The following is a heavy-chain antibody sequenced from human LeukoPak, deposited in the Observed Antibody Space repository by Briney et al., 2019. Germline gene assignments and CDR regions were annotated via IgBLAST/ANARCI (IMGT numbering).Heavy chain of an antibody. CDR3: ASLMGYDFWSGYYGDYGMDV. V-gene: IGHV4-59*08. J-gene: IGHJ6*02. CDR1: GGSISSYY. D-gene: IGHD3-3*01. Sequence: PSETLSLTCTVSGGSISSYYWSWIRQPPGKGLEWIGYIYYSGSTNYNPSLKSRVTISVDTSKNQFSLKLSSVTAADTAVYYCASLMGYDFWSGYYGDYGMDVWGQGTTVTVSS. CDR2: IYYSGST.